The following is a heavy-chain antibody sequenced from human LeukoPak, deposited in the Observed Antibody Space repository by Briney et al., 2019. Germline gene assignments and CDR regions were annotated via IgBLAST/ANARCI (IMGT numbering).Heavy chain of an antibody. V-gene: IGHV3-30*04. J-gene: IGHJ3*02. CDR3: AGDFVGPTYYYGSGKHDAFDI. CDR1: GFTFSSYA. D-gene: IGHD3-10*01. CDR2: ISYDGSNK. Sequence: GGSLRLSCAASGFTFSSYAMHWLRQAPGKGLEWVAVISYDGSNKYYADSVKGRFTIYRDNSKNTLYLQMNSLRAEDTAVYYCAGDFVGPTYYYGSGKHDAFDIWGQGTMVTVSS.